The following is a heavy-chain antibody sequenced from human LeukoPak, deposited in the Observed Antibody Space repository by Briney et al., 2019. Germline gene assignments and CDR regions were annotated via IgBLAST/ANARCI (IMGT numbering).Heavy chain of an antibody. D-gene: IGHD6-19*01. CDR1: GGSFSGYY. Sequence: SETLSLTCAVYGGSFSGYYWSWIRQPPGKGLEWIGEINHSGSTNYNPSLKSRVTISVGTSKNQFSLKLSSVTAADTAVYYCARGQRRIAVAGTLDYWGQGTLVTVSS. V-gene: IGHV4-34*01. CDR3: ARGQRRIAVAGTLDY. J-gene: IGHJ4*02. CDR2: INHSGST.